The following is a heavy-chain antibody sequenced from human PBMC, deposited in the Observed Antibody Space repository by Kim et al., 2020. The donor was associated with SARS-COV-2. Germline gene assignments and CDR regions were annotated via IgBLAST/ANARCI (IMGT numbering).Heavy chain of an antibody. CDR3: ARDRGYSGYEGRGGGMDV. J-gene: IGHJ6*02. CDR2: IYYSGST. Sequence: SETLSLTCTVSGGSISSYYWSWIRQPPGKGLEWIGYIYYSGSTNYNPSLKSRVTISVDTSKNQFSLKLSSVTAADTAVYYCARDRGYSGYEGRGGGMDVWGQGTTVTVSS. V-gene: IGHV4-59*01. CDR1: GGSISSYY. D-gene: IGHD5-12*01.